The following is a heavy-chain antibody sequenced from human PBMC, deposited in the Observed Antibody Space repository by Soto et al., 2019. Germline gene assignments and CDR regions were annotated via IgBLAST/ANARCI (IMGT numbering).Heavy chain of an antibody. Sequence: QVQLVESGGGVVQPGRSLSLSCAASGFTFSSYGIHWVRQAPGKGLEWVAVISYDGSNKYYADSVKGRFTISRDNSKNTLYLQMNSLRAEDTAVYYCARDLSLFSSGWYLDYWGQGTLVTVSS. V-gene: IGHV3-30*19. CDR3: ARDLSLFSSGWYLDY. D-gene: IGHD6-19*01. CDR1: GFTFSSYG. J-gene: IGHJ4*02. CDR2: ISYDGSNK.